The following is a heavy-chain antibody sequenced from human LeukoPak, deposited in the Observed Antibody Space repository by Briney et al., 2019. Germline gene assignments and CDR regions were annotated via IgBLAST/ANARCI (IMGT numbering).Heavy chain of an antibody. V-gene: IGHV5-51*01. CDR1: GYSFTSYW. CDR3: ARHPLGYSYGSDAFDI. CDR2: IYPGDSDT. J-gene: IGHJ3*02. Sequence: PGESLKISCKGSGYSFTSYWIGWVRQMPGKGLEWMGIIYPGDSDTRYSPSFQGQVTISADKSTSTAYLQWSSLKASDTAMYYCARHPLGYSYGSDAFDIWGQGTMVTVSS. D-gene: IGHD5-18*01.